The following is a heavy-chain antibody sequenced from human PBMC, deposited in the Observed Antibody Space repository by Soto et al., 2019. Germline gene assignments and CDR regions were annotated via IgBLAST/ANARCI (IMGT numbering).Heavy chain of an antibody. CDR1: GASLSTLAYY. Sequence: LSLPGTFSGASLSTLAYYWGWVRQRPGKCLEWVGYIYESGYTYYNTSLKSRLTISLDRSNNQFSLGLTSVTAADTAVYYCVRAMRHTAMVYPWFDTWAHGTLVTVSS. CDR3: VRAMRHTAMVYPWFDT. V-gene: IGHV4-31*03. D-gene: IGHD5-18*01. J-gene: IGHJ5*01. CDR2: IYESGYT.